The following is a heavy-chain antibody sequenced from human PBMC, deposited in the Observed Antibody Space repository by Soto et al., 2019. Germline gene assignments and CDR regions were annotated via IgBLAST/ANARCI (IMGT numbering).Heavy chain of an antibody. CDR2: IVVGSGNT. CDR1: GFTFTSSA. J-gene: IGHJ4*02. D-gene: IGHD3-3*01. CDR3: AADLQSDFWSGYRDYYFDY. V-gene: IGHV1-58*01. Sequence: VSCKASGFTFTSSAVQWVRQARGQRLEWIGWIVVGSGNTNYAQKFQERVTITRDMSTSTAYMELSSLRSEDTAVYYCAADLQSDFWSGYRDYYFDYWGQGTLVTVSS.